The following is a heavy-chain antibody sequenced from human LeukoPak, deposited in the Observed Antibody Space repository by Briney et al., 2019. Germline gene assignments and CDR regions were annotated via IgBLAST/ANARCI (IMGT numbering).Heavy chain of an antibody. Sequence: ASVKVSCKASGYTFTGYYMHWVRQAPGQGLEWMGWINPNSGGTNYAQRFQGRVTMTRDTSISTAYMELSSLRSDDTAVYYCARVAMVVTLNPYDYWGQGTLVTVSS. V-gene: IGHV1-2*02. J-gene: IGHJ4*02. CDR2: INPNSGGT. D-gene: IGHD4-23*01. CDR3: ARVAMVVTLNPYDY. CDR1: GYTFTGYY.